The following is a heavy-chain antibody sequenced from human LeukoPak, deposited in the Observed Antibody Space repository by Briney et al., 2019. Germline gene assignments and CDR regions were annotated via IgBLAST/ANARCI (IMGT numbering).Heavy chain of an antibody. CDR1: GGSISSSSYY. J-gene: IGHJ4*02. CDR3: ARGGGFWSGYFDY. D-gene: IGHD3-3*01. CDR2: IYYSGST. V-gene: IGHV4-39*07. Sequence: PSETLSLTCTVSGGSISSSSYYWGWIRQPPGKGLEWIGSIYYSGSTYYNPSLKSRVTISVDTSKNQFSLKLSSVTAADTAVYYCARGGGFWSGYFDYWGQGTLVTVSS.